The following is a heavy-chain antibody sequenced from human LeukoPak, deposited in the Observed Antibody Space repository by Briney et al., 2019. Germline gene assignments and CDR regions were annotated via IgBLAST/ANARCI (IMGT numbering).Heavy chain of an antibody. CDR3: VRDLSTSWYYFEY. CDR2: INGDGSST. D-gene: IGHD6-13*01. J-gene: IGHJ4*02. CDR1: GFTFSSYW. V-gene: IGHV3-74*01. Sequence: GGSLRLACAASGFTFSSYWMHWVRQAPGKGLLWASRINGDGSSTDYADSVKGRFTISRDNARTTLYLQMNSLRAEDTAVYYCVRDLSTSWYYFEYWGQGTLVTVSS.